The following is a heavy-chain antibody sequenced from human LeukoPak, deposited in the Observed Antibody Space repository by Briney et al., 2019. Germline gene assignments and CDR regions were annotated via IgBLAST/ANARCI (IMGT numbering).Heavy chain of an antibody. V-gene: IGHV1-18*01. Sequence: GASVKVSCKASGYTFTSYGISWVRQAPGQGLEWMGWISDYNGNTNYAQKLQGRITMTTDTSTSTAYMELRSLRSDDAAVYYCARDPPVGPVGRWFDPGGQGTLVTVSS. CDR2: ISDYNGNT. CDR3: ARDPPVGPVGRWFDP. CDR1: GYTFTSYG. J-gene: IGHJ5*02. D-gene: IGHD1-26*01.